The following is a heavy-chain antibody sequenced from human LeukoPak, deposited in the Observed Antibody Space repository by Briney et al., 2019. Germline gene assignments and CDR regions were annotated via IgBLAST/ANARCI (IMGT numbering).Heavy chain of an antibody. CDR1: GFTFSSYS. J-gene: IGHJ6*02. CDR3: ARDYSGSYYYCYAMDV. CDR2: ISSSRSDI. D-gene: IGHD1-26*01. V-gene: IGHV3-21*01. Sequence: GGSLRLSCAASGFTFSSYSMNCVRQAPGKGLEWVSSISSSRSDIYYEDSVKGRFTISRDNAKTSLYLQMNSLRAEDPAVYSCARDYSGSYYYCYAMDVWGQGTTVTVSS.